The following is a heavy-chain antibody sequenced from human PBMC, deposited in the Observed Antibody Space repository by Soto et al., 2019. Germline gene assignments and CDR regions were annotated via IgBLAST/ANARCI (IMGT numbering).Heavy chain of an antibody. CDR2: ISSTTNYI. J-gene: IGHJ4*02. CDR1: GFTYTRYS. CDR3: ARESEDLTSNFDY. V-gene: IGHV3-21*06. Sequence: GGSLRLSCAASGFTYTRYSMNWVRQAPGKGLEWVSSISSTTNYIYYGDSMKGRFTISRDNAKNSLYLEMNSLRAEDTAVYYCARESEDLTSNFDYWGQGTQVTVSS.